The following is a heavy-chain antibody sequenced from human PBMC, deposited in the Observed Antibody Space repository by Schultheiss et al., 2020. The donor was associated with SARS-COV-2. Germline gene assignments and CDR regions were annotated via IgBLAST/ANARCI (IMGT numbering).Heavy chain of an antibody. D-gene: IGHD2-21*02. Sequence: SETLSLTCAVSGFSVTPYYWGWIRQPPGKEPEWIVYIYHTGGTNYNPSLKRRVSISIDTSKNQFSLKLISVTAADTAVYYCARGSMAYCGGDCIDYWGQGTLVTVSS. V-gene: IGHV4-59*02. CDR3: ARGSMAYCGGDCIDY. CDR2: IYHTGGT. J-gene: IGHJ4*02. CDR1: GFSVTPYY.